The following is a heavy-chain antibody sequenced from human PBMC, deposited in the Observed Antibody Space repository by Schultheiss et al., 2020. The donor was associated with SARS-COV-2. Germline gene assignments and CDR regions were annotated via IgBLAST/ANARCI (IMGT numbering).Heavy chain of an antibody. J-gene: IGHJ4*02. D-gene: IGHD6-19*01. CDR1: GFTFSSYA. Sequence: GGSLRLSCAASGFTFSSYAMHWVRQAPGKGLEWVAVISYDGSNKYYADSVKGRFTISRDNSKNTLYLQMNSLRAEDTAVYYCARDNIAVAGPPDRTPGFDYWGQGTLVTVSS. V-gene: IGHV3-30*14. CDR2: ISYDGSNK. CDR3: ARDNIAVAGPPDRTPGFDY.